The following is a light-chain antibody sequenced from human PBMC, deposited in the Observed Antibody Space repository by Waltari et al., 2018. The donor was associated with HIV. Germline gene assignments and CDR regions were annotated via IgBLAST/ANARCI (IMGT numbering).Light chain of an antibody. J-gene: IGKJ1*01. CDR2: GVS. CDR1: ESVGSF. CDR3: QQFYYWPRT. Sequence: EIVMTQSQVALSVSPGDSVTLSCRASESVGSFFAWYQQRPGQGPSLLMYGVSTRASGVSARFSGSGSGTEVNLTITSLQSDDSAIYFCQQFYYWPRTFGQGTKVEVK. V-gene: IGKV3-15*01.